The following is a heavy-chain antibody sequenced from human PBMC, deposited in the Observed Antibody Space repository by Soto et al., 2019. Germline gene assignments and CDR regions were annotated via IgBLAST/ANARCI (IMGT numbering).Heavy chain of an antibody. J-gene: IGHJ4*02. Sequence: ASVKVSCKASGYTFTSYAMNWVRQAPGQGLEWIGWINTNTGNPTYAQGFTGRFVFSLDTSVSTAYLQICSLKAEDTAVYYCARDKGGSYVDYFDYWGQGTLVTVSS. CDR2: INTNTGNP. CDR1: GYTFTSYA. CDR3: ARDKGGSYVDYFDY. D-gene: IGHD1-26*01. V-gene: IGHV7-4-1*01.